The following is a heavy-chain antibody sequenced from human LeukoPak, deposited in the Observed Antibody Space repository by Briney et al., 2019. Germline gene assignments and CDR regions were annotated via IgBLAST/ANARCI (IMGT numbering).Heavy chain of an antibody. Sequence: SETLSLTCTVSVGSISSYYWSWIRQPPGKGLEWIGYIYYSGSTNYNPSLKSRVTISVDTSKNQFSLKLSSVTAADTAVYYCARSPLSGYYDILTGYYGGLAFDIWGQGTMVTVS. CDR3: ARSPLSGYYDILTGYYGGLAFDI. V-gene: IGHV4-59*01. J-gene: IGHJ3*02. CDR1: VGSISSYY. CDR2: IYYSGST. D-gene: IGHD3-9*01.